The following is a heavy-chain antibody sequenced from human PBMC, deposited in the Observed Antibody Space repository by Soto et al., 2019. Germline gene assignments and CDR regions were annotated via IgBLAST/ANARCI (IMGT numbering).Heavy chain of an antibody. Sequence: QVQLVQSGPEVKKPGASVKVSCKDSGYTFVTYGISWVRQAPGQGLEWLGWISASNGNTNYAQKLQGRVTMTTDTSTSTAYMELRSLRSEDPAIYYCARVGGALGDFDYWGQGTLVTVSS. CDR1: GYTFVTYG. D-gene: IGHD3-16*01. CDR3: ARVGGALGDFDY. V-gene: IGHV1-18*01. J-gene: IGHJ4*02. CDR2: ISASNGNT.